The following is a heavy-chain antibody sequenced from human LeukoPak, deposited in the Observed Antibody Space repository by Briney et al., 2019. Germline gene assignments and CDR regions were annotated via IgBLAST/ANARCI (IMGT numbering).Heavy chain of an antibody. CDR3: ARRYDSGSYHLPH. CDR1: GYTFTSYD. Sequence: EAPVRVSCKASGYTFTSYDINWVRQAAGQGLEWMGWMNPNSGNTGYAQKFQGRITMARNTSISTAYMELSSLTSEDTAVYFCARRYDSGSYHLPHWGQGTLVTVSS. D-gene: IGHD3-10*01. CDR2: MNPNSGNT. V-gene: IGHV1-8*01. J-gene: IGHJ4*02.